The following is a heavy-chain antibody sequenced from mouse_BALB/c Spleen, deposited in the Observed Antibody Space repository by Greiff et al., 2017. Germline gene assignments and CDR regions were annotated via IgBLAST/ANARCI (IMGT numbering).Heavy chain of an antibody. Sequence: EVKLVESGGGLVQPGGSLKLSCAASGFTFSSYTMSWVRQTPEKRLEWVAYISNGGGSTYYPDTVKGRFTISRDNAKNTLYLQMSSLKSEDTAMYYCASSFYGNYVAWFAYWGQGTLVTVSA. CDR1: GFTFSSYT. J-gene: IGHJ3*01. CDR3: ASSFYGNYVAWFAY. V-gene: IGHV5-12-2*01. D-gene: IGHD2-1*01. CDR2: ISNGGGST.